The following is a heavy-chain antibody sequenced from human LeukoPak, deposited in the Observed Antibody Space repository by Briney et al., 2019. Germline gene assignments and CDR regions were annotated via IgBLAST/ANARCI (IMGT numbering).Heavy chain of an antibody. V-gene: IGHV3-7*04. CDR3: ARGDKFSGDY. D-gene: IGHD2-15*01. J-gene: IGHJ4*02. CDR2: IHQDGNEK. CDR1: GFTFSTYW. Sequence: GGSLRLSCAASGFTFSTYWMGWVRQAPGKGLEWVANIHQDGNEKYYVDSVKGRFTISRDNAKNSLYLQMNSLRAEDTAVYFCARGDKFSGDYWGQGTLVTVSS.